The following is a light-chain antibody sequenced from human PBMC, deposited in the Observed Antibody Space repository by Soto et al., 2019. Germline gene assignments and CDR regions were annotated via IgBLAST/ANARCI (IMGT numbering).Light chain of an antibody. CDR3: QQYNDWSPKQYT. V-gene: IGKV3-15*01. J-gene: IGKJ2*01. CDR1: QSVSSN. CDR2: GAS. Sequence: EIVMTQSPATLSVSPGERATLSCRASQSVSSNLAWYQHKPGQAPRLLIYGASTRATGIPIRFSGSGSGTEFTLTISSLQSEDIEVDYCQQYNDWSPKQYTFGRGITLEMK.